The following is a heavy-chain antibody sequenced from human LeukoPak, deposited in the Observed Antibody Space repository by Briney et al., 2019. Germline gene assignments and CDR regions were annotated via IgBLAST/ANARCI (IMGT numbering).Heavy chain of an antibody. D-gene: IGHD3-10*01. Sequence: GGSLRLSCAASGFTFSSYAMHWVRQAPGKGMYSVAGISYDGNDKYYADSVKGRFTISRDNSKNTLYLQMNSLRAEDTAVYYCAKNLNYYGSGSYYNDNWGQETLVTVSS. J-gene: IGHJ4*02. CDR1: GFTFSSYA. CDR2: ISYDGNDK. CDR3: AKNLNYYGSGSYYNDN. V-gene: IGHV3-30*04.